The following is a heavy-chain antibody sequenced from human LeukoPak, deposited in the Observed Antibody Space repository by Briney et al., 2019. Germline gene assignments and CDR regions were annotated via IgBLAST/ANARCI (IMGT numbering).Heavy chain of an antibody. CDR3: ARAPGEHSYAKGFYYFYYYMDV. Sequence: ASVKVSCKTSGYTFTTYDINWVRQATGQGLEWMGWVNPNSGDTGYAQKFEGRVNITRNTSISTAYMELSSLRSEDTAVYYCARAPGEHSYAKGFYYFYYYMDVWGKGTTVTVSS. J-gene: IGHJ6*03. V-gene: IGHV1-8*03. CDR2: VNPNSGDT. CDR1: GYTFTTYD. D-gene: IGHD3-16*01.